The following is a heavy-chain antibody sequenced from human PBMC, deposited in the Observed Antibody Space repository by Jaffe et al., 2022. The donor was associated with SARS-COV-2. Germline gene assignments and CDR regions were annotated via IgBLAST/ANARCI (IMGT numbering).Heavy chain of an antibody. CDR2: ISGSGGST. D-gene: IGHD3-22*01. Sequence: EVQLLESGGGLVQPGGSLRLSCAASGFTFSSYAMSWVRQAPGKGLEWVSAISGSGGSTYYADSVKGRFTISRDNSKNTLYLQMNSLRAEDTAVYYCAKEGDYYDSSAYYYGMDVWGQGTTVTVSS. CDR3: AKEGDYYDSSAYYYGMDV. CDR1: GFTFSSYA. V-gene: IGHV3-23*01. J-gene: IGHJ6*02.